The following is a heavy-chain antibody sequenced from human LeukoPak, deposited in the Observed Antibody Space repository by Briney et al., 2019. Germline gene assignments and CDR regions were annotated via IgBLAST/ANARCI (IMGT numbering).Heavy chain of an antibody. V-gene: IGHV1-2*02. D-gene: IGHD3-22*01. CDR3: ARAVTSGYYYRSIYYYYYMDV. Sequence: ASVKVSCKASGYTFTGYYMHWVRQAPGQGLEWMGWINPNSGGTNYAQKFQGRVTMTRNTSISTAYMELSSLRSEDTAVYYCARAVTSGYYYRSIYYYYYMDVWGKGTTVTISS. J-gene: IGHJ6*03. CDR1: GYTFTGYY. CDR2: INPNSGGT.